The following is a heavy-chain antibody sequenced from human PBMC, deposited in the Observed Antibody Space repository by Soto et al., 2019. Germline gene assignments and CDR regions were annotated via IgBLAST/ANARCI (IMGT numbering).Heavy chain of an antibody. D-gene: IGHD2-2*01. V-gene: IGHV1-18*01. CDR1: GYTFTSYG. CDR2: ISAYNGNT. J-gene: IGHJ6*02. CDR3: AREGDIVVVPAADPRYYYYGMDV. Sequence: ASVKVSCKASGYTFTSYGISWVRQAPGQGLEWMGWISAYNGNTNYAQKLQGRVTMTTDTSTSTAYMELRSLRSDDPAVYYCAREGDIVVVPAADPRYYYYGMDVCGQGTTVTVSS.